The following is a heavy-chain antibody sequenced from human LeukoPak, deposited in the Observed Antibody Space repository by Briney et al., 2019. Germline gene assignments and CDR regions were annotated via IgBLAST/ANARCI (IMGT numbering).Heavy chain of an antibody. CDR2: IWYDGSNK. CDR1: GFTFSSYG. Sequence: GRSLRLSCAASGFTFSSYGMHWVRQAPGKGLEWVAVIWYDGSNKYYADSVKGRFTISRDNSKNTLYLQMNSLRAEDTAVYYCAREDTTVPTGYYYYYGMDVWGQGTTVTVSS. CDR3: AREDTTVPTGYYYYYGMDV. J-gene: IGHJ6*02. V-gene: IGHV3-33*01. D-gene: IGHD4-17*01.